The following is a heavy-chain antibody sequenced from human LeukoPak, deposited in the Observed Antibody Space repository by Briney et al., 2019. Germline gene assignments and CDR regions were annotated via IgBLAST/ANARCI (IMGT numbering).Heavy chain of an antibody. CDR1: GFTFSSYW. CDR2: IKQDGSEK. Sequence: GGSLRLSCAASGFTFSSYWMSWVRQAPGKGLEWVANIKQDGSEKNYVDSVKGRFTISRDNAKNSLYLQMNSLRAEDTAVYYCATEVGSAAIRSAFDIWGQGTMVTVSS. J-gene: IGHJ3*02. V-gene: IGHV3-7*01. D-gene: IGHD2-2*01. CDR3: ATEVGSAAIRSAFDI.